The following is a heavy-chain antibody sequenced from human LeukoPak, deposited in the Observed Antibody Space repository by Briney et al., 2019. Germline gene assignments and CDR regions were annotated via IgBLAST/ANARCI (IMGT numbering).Heavy chain of an antibody. CDR3: AHSRELLLDAFDI. J-gene: IGHJ3*02. CDR1: GFTVSSNY. Sequence: PGGSLRLSCAASGFTVSSNYMSWVRQAPEQELEWVSVIYSGGSTYYADSVKGRFTISRDNSKNTLYLQMNSLRAEDTAVYYCAHSRELLLDAFDIWGQGTMVTVSS. V-gene: IGHV3-66*01. D-gene: IGHD1-26*01. CDR2: IYSGGST.